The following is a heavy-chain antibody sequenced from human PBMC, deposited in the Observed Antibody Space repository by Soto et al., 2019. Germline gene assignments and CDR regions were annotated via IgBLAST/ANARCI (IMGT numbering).Heavy chain of an antibody. CDR1: GGSISSSSYY. CDR3: ARHGPGGSYSDY. D-gene: IGHD1-26*01. J-gene: IGHJ4*02. Sequence: QLQLQESGPGLVKPSETLSLTCTVSGGSISSSSYYWGWIRQPPGKGLEWIGCIYYSGSTYYNPSLKSRVTISVDTSKNQFSLKLSSVTAADTAVYYCARHGPGGSYSDYWGQGTLVTVSS. V-gene: IGHV4-39*01. CDR2: IYYSGST.